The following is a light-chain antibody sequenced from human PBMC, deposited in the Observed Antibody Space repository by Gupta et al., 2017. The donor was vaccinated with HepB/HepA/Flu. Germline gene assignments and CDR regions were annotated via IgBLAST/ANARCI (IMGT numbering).Light chain of an antibody. CDR3: QQYVSRT. J-gene: IGKJ4*02. V-gene: IGKV1-5*03. Sequence: DIQMTQSPSTLSASVGDTVTISCRASQSISNWLAWYQQKPVKAPKLLIYKASTLESGVPSRFRGSGAGTEFTLPTSRRQTDDFETYYGQQYVSRTFGEGTKVEI. CDR2: KAS. CDR1: QSISNW.